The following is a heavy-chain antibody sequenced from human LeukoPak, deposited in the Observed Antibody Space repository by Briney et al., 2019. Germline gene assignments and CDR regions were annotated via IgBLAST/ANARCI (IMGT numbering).Heavy chain of an antibody. D-gene: IGHD2-15*01. Sequence: GGSLRLSCAASGFTVSSNYMTWVRQAPGKGLGWVSVHYTGGTTYYADSVRGRFTISRDNSMNTVYLQMSRLRDEDTAVYYCATLKRGYGGYFDLWGRGTLVTVSS. CDR2: HYTGGTT. J-gene: IGHJ2*01. CDR1: GFTVSSNY. CDR3: ATLKRGYGGYFDL. V-gene: IGHV3-66*04.